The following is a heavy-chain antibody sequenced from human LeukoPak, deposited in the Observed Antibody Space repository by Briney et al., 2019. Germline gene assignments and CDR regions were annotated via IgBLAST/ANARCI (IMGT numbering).Heavy chain of an antibody. Sequence: GGSLRLSCVASGFTFNTYGMYWFRQTPGKGLEWVAFISYDGSTEHYPDSVKGRFTISRDNSKNTLHLQMNSLRAEDTAVFYCAKPRWGYCSGGSCYFDSWGQGTLVTVSS. V-gene: IGHV3-30*18. CDR2: ISYDGSTE. J-gene: IGHJ4*02. CDR1: GFTFNTYG. CDR3: AKPRWGYCSGGSCYFDS. D-gene: IGHD2-15*01.